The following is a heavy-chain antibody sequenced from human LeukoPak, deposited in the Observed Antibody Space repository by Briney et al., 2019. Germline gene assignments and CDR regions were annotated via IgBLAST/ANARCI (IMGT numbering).Heavy chain of an antibody. V-gene: IGHV3-23*01. CDR3: AKDLRSHDY. CDR2: ISSGGVST. J-gene: IGHJ4*02. CDR1: GFTFSSYA. D-gene: IGHD3-9*01. Sequence: GGSLRLSCAAFGFTFSSYAMSWVRQAPGKGLEWVSAISSGGVSTYYADSVKGRFTISRDNSKNTLDLQMNSLRAEDTAVYYCAKDLRSHDYWGQGTLVTVSS.